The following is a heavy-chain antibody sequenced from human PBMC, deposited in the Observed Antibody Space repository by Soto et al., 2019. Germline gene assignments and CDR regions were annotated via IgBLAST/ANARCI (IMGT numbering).Heavy chain of an antibody. CDR2: VSFDGNKK. CDR3: AKAPGAKPVYDFVFDY. CDR1: GFMFNSCD. V-gene: IGHV3-30*18. J-gene: IGHJ4*02. Sequence: QVKVVESGGGVVQPGRTLRLSCITSGFMFNSCDMHWVRQAPGKGLEWVAVVSFDGNKKYYADSVRGRFTISRDNSKSTLHLQMDSLRPEDAAVYYWAKAPGAKPVYDFVFDYWGQGTLVTVSS. D-gene: IGHD3-3*01.